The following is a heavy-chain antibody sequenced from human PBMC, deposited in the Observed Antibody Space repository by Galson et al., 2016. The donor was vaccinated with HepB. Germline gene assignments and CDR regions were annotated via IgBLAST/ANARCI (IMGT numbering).Heavy chain of an antibody. CDR3: SRSPGSENFHEYYFDY. Sequence: SVKVSCKASGGTFSNLAINWVRQAPGQGLEWMGGIIPILATTNYAQKFQGRVTITADESTSTAYMELSSLRSEDTAVYYCSRSPGSENFHEYYFDYWGQGTLVTVSS. CDR2: IIPILATT. D-gene: IGHD2/OR15-2a*01. CDR1: GGTFSNLA. J-gene: IGHJ4*02. V-gene: IGHV1-69*13.